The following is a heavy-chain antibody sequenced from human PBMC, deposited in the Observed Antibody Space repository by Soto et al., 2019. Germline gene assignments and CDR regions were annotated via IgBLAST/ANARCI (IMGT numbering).Heavy chain of an antibody. Sequence: QVQLVQSGAEVKKPGSSVKVSCKASGGTFSSYTISWVRQAPGQGLEWMGRIIPILGIANYARKFQGRVTITADKSTSTAYMELSSLRSEDTAVYYCARDPGQVGQEYYFDYWGQGTLVTVSS. CDR2: IIPILGIA. D-gene: IGHD3-10*01. CDR1: GGTFSSYT. CDR3: ARDPGQVGQEYYFDY. V-gene: IGHV1-69*08. J-gene: IGHJ4*02.